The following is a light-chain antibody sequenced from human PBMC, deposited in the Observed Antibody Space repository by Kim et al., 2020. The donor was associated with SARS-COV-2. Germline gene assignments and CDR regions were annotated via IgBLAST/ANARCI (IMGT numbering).Light chain of an antibody. CDR2: GAS. J-gene: IGKJ1*01. V-gene: IGKV3-15*01. CDR3: QQYNNWPPGWT. Sequence: PGERATRSCRASQSVSSNLAWYQQKPGQAPRLLIYGASTRATGIPARFSGSGSGTEFTLTISSLQSEDFTVYYCQQYNNWPPGWTFGQGTKVDIK. CDR1: QSVSSN.